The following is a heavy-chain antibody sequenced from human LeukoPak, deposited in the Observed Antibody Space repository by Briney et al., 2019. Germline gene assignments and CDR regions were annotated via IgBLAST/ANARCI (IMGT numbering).Heavy chain of an antibody. Sequence: GGSLRLSCVGSGFTTIAYALTWARQAPGKGLEWVSGISGGGVTTYYADSVKGRFTISRDNSKNTLYLQMNSLRADDTAIYYCARNQQLGGHSYYYYGMDVWGQGTTVTVSS. J-gene: IGHJ6*02. V-gene: IGHV3-23*01. CDR2: ISGGGVTT. CDR1: GFTTIAYA. D-gene: IGHD3-16*01. CDR3: ARNQQLGGHSYYYYGMDV.